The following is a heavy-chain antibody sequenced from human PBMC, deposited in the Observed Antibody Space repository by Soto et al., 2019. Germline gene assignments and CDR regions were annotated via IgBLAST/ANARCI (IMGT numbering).Heavy chain of an antibody. CDR1: GAPITIKY. CDR2: IYYSGST. J-gene: IGHJ4*01. Sequence: TSETLSLTCTVSGAPITIKYWSRIRQAPGKGLEWIGCIYYSGSTTYNPSLKSRVKLSADSSNDQFCLKFNHFTPAHTAEYYGSSVAGRPYDHWGPGILGSASS. D-gene: IGHD6-6*01. V-gene: IGHV4-59*01. CDR3: SSVAGRPYDH.